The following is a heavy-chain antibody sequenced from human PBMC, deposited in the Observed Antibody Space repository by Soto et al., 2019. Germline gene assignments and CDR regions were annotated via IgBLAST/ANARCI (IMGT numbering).Heavy chain of an antibody. D-gene: IGHD1-7*01. CDR3: ASRDPGTSVDY. V-gene: IGHV4-4*02. Sequence: QVQLQESGPGLVKPSGTLSLTCAVSGGSFTSNNWWTWVRQPPGQGLEWIGEIYRTGSTNSNPSLQSRVTISLDKSENQFSLKVTSLTAADTAVYYCASRDPGTSVDYWGQGTLVTVSS. CDR1: GGSFTSNNW. CDR2: IYRTGST. J-gene: IGHJ4*02.